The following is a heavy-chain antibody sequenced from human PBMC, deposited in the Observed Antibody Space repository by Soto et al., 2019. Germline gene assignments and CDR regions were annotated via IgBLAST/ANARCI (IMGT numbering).Heavy chain of an antibody. CDR3: ARYCSSTSCTSYYYGMDV. J-gene: IGHJ6*02. CDR1: GGSFSGYY. CDR2: INHSGST. V-gene: IGHV4-34*01. D-gene: IGHD2-2*01. Sequence: PSETLSLTCAVYGGSFSGYYWSWIRQPPGKGLEWIGEINHSGSTNYNPSLKSRVTISIDTSKNQFPLKLSSVTAADTAVYYCARYCSSTSCTSYYYGMDVWGQGTTVTVSS.